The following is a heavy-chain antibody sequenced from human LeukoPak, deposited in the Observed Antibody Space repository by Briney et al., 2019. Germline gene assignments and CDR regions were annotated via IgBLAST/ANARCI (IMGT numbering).Heavy chain of an antibody. D-gene: IGHD4-23*01. CDR1: GFTFSRYW. V-gene: IGHV3-74*01. J-gene: IGHJ3*02. CDR3: TRVIYGGNHRDAFDI. Sequence: GGSLRLSCAVSGFTFSRYWMHWVRQAPGKGLVWVSRINSDGSSTSYADSVKGRFTISRDNAKNTLYLQMNSLRAEDTAVYYCTRVIYGGNHRDAFDIWGQGTMVTVSS. CDR2: INSDGSST.